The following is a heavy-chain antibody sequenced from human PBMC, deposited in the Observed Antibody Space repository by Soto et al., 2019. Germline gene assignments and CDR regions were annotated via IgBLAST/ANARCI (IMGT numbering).Heavy chain of an antibody. Sequence: EVQLLESGGGLVQPGGSLRLSCAASGFTFNNYAMTWVRQAPGKGLEWVSGISGGGGRTYYADSVKGRFTVSRDISKNTLYLQMDSLRAEDTALYYRAKYAGIVVVVATVSAPLDYWGQGTLVTVSS. CDR1: GFTFNNYA. D-gene: IGHD2-15*01. CDR3: AKYAGIVVVVATVSAPLDY. CDR2: ISGGGGRT. J-gene: IGHJ4*02. V-gene: IGHV3-23*01.